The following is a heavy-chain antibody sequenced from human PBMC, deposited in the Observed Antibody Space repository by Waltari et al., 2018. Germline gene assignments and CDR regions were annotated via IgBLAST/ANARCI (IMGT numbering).Heavy chain of an antibody. D-gene: IGHD2-2*02. CDR1: GFTFSNYD. V-gene: IGHV3-21*01. J-gene: IGHJ4*02. Sequence: EVQLVESGGGLVKPGESLRLSCAASGFTFSNYDMNWVRQAPGKGLELVSSISSSSSYKYYADSAKGRFTISRDNAKNSLNLQMNSLRAEDTAVYYCASYCSSTSCYTKGFDYWGQGTLVTVSS. CDR2: ISSSSSYK. CDR3: ASYCSSTSCYTKGFDY.